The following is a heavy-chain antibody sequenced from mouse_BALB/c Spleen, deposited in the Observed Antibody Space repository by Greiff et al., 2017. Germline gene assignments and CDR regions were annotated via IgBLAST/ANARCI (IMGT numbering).Heavy chain of an antibody. V-gene: IGHV5-4*02. Sequence: DVMLVESGGGLVKPGGSLKLSCAASGFTFSDYYMYWVRQTPEKRLEWVATISDGGSYTYYPDSVKGRFTISRDNAKNNLYLQMSSLKSEDTAMYYCARGGNYVDYWGQGTTLTVSS. D-gene: IGHD1-1*02. CDR2: ISDGGSYT. CDR3: ARGGNYVDY. J-gene: IGHJ2*01. CDR1: GFTFSDYY.